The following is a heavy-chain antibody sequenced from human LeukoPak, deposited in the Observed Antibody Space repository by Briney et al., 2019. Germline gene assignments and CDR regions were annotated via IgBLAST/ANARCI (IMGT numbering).Heavy chain of an antibody. CDR1: GFTFSNYA. Sequence: GGSLRLSCVASGFTFSNYAMSWVRQAPGKGLEWVSAISHSGDSTYYADSVKGRFTISRDNAKNTLYMQMNSLRAEDTAVYYCARGDYYAMDVWGQGTTVTVSS. CDR2: ISHSGDST. CDR3: ARGDYYAMDV. V-gene: IGHV3-23*01. J-gene: IGHJ6*02.